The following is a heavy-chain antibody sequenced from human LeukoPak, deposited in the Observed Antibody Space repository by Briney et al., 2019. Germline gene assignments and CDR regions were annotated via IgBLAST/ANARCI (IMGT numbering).Heavy chain of an antibody. CDR1: GFTFSSYA. V-gene: IGHV3-23*01. CDR2: ISGSGGST. CDR3: AKEGDPRELLWFGELLPTYYFDY. D-gene: IGHD3-10*01. J-gene: IGHJ4*02. Sequence: GGSLRLSCVVSGFTFSSYAMTWVRQAPGKGLEWVSAISGSGGSTYYADSVKGRFTISRDNSKSTLYLQMNSLRAEDTAVYYCAKEGDPRELLWFGELLPTYYFDYWGQGTLVTVSS.